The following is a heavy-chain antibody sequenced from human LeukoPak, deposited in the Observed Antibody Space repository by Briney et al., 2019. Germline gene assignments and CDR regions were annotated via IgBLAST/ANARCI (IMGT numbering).Heavy chain of an antibody. J-gene: IGHJ3*02. CDR3: ARESARLLWFGVQPRSGDAFDI. Sequence: SVKVSCKASEYTFTRYYMHWVRQAPGQGLEWMGWINPNSGGTNYAQKFQGWVTMTRDTSISTAYRELSRLRSDDTAVYYSARESARLLWFGVQPRSGDAFDIWGQGTMVTVSS. CDR2: INPNSGGT. D-gene: IGHD3-10*01. V-gene: IGHV1-2*04. CDR1: EYTFTRYY.